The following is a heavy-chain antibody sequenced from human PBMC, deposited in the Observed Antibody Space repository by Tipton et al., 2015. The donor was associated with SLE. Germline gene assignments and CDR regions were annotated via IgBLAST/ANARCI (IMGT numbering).Heavy chain of an antibody. CDR1: GYTFTGYY. D-gene: IGHD1-26*01. Sequence: QSGAEVKKPGASVKVSCKASGYTFTGYYMHWVRQAPGQGLEWMGWINPNSGGTNYAQKFQGRVTMTRDTSTSTVYMELSSLRSEDTAVYYCARGAAGVVGFDAFEIWGQGTMVTVSS. J-gene: IGHJ3*02. CDR2: INPNSGGT. V-gene: IGHV1-2*02. CDR3: ARGAAGVVGFDAFEI.